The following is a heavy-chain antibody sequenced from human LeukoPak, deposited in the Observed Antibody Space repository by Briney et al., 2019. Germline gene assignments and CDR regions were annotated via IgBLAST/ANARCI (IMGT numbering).Heavy chain of an antibody. CDR2: ISSSGGTT. D-gene: IGHD5-24*01. Sequence: GGSLRLSCAASGFTFSIYAMSWVRQAPGKGLEWVAAISSSGGTTYCADSMRGRFSISRDNSKSMLYLEMSSLRADDTAVYYCAKVAARRDYEAYFEYWGQGTQVTVSS. CDR3: AKVAARRDYEAYFEY. V-gene: IGHV3-23*01. J-gene: IGHJ4*02. CDR1: GFTFSIYA.